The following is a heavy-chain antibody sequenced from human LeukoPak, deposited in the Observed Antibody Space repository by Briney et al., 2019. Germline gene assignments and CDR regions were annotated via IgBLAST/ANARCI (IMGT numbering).Heavy chain of an antibody. CDR1: GGSISTSSYY. D-gene: IGHD6-25*01. Sequence: SETLSLTCTVSGGSISTSSYYWGWSRQPPGRGQGWSGSIYYSGSTYYNPSLKSRVTMSVDTSKNHFYLRLSSLTPADTAVYYCARKAAAELDYWGQGTLVTVSS. J-gene: IGHJ4*02. V-gene: IGHV4-39*07. CDR2: IYYSGST. CDR3: ARKAAAELDY.